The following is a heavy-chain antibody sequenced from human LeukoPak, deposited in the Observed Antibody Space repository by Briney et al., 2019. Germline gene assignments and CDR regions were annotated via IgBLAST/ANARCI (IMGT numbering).Heavy chain of an antibody. V-gene: IGHV3-7*03. CDR2: INHNGNVN. Sequence: PGGSLRLFCAASGFTFSSYWMSWARQAPGKGLEWVASINHNGNVNYYVDSVKGRFTISRDNAKNSLYLQMSNLRAEDTAVYYCAREGDPVDIWGQGTMVTVSS. CDR3: AREGDPVDI. CDR1: GFTFSSYW. J-gene: IGHJ3*02.